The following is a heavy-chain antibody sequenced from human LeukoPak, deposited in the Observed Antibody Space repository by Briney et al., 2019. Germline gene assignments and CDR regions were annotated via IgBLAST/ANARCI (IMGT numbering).Heavy chain of an antibody. CDR2: IYSGVST. V-gene: IGHV3-53*01. CDR3: AGSPLGEYSSSTDYYSDD. CDR1: GFTVSSNY. Sequence: PGGSLRLSCAASGFTVSSNYMNWVRQAPGKGREWVSVIYSGVSTNYADSFTGGFTISRDDSKNMLYLQMDTLRAEDTAVYYCAGSPLGEYSSSTDYYSDDWSQGTLVTVSS. D-gene: IGHD6-6*01. J-gene: IGHJ4*02.